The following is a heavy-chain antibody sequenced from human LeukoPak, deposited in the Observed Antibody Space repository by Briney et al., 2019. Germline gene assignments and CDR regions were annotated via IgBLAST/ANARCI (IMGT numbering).Heavy chain of an antibody. Sequence: SETLSLTCTVSGGSISRHYSSWIRQPPGKGLEWIGYIYFSGSTNYNPSLKSRVTISIDTPNNQFTLKLSSVTAADTGVYYCARGLGAVAGRIYDGFDMWGQGTMVTVSS. CDR1: GGSISRHY. V-gene: IGHV4-59*11. J-gene: IGHJ3*02. CDR2: IYFSGST. CDR3: ARGLGAVAGRIYDGFDM. D-gene: IGHD6-19*01.